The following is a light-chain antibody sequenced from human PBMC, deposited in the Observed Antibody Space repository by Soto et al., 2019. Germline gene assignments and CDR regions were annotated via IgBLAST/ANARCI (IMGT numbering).Light chain of an antibody. V-gene: IGLV2-23*01. J-gene: IGLJ3*02. Sequence: QSALTQPASVSESPGQSITISCTGTSSNVGSYDLVSWYQQHPGKPPKLMIYEGSKRPSGVSDRFSGSKSGNSASLTISGLQDDEEADHFCSSYEGSSTLVFGGGTKVTV. CDR1: SSNVGSYDL. CDR3: SSYEGSSTLV. CDR2: EGS.